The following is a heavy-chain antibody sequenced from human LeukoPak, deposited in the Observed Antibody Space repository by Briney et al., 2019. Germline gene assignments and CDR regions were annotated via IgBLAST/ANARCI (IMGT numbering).Heavy chain of an antibody. D-gene: IGHD5-12*01. V-gene: IGHV1-69*05. J-gene: IGHJ6*03. Sequence: SVKVSCXASGGTFSSYAISWVRQARGQGLEWMGRIIPIFGTANYAQKFQGRVTITTDESTSTAYMELSSLRSEDTAVYYCARDLRSDSGYVSHPGYYYYYYMDVWGKGTTVTVSS. CDR3: ARDLRSDSGYVSHPGYYYYYYMDV. CDR1: GGTFSSYA. CDR2: IIPIFGTA.